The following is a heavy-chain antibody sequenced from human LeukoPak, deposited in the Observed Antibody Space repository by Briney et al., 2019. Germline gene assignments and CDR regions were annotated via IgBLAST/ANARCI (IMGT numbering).Heavy chain of an antibody. CDR1: GGSISSYY. J-gene: IGHJ4*02. CDR3: ARRPVGFSGLNTGGYFDY. V-gene: IGHV4-59*08. Sequence: SETLSLTCTVSGGSISSYYWSWIRQPPGKGLEWIGYIYYSGSTNYNPSLKSRVTISVDTSKNQFSLKLSSVTAADTAVYYCARRPVGFSGLNTGGYFDYWGQGTLVTVSP. CDR2: IYYSGST. D-gene: IGHD6-19*01.